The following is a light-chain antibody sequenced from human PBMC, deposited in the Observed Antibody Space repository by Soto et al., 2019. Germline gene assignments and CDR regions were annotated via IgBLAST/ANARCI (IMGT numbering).Light chain of an antibody. CDR2: AAS. CDR1: QGISSF. Sequence: DLQLTQSPSFLSAAVGDRVTLTCRASQGISSFLAWYQQKPGKAPKLLISAASTLQSGVPSRLSGSGSGTEFTLTISSLQTEDFATYYCQQLNTHPYTFGQGTKLEIK. CDR3: QQLNTHPYT. V-gene: IGKV1-9*01. J-gene: IGKJ2*01.